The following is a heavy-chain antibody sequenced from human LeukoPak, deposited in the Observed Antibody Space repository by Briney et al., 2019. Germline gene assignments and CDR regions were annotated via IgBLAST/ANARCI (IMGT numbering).Heavy chain of an antibody. CDR1: GFSYKNFW. CDR2: IHPEGNEK. Sequence: PGGSLRLSCATSGFSYKNFWMSWVRQAPGRGLQWVANIHPEGNEKYHVESVKGRFTISRDNARNLLFLQMNGLRVEDTAVYYCARGDDFSGDHWGQGTLVTVSS. J-gene: IGHJ4*02. D-gene: IGHD1-1*01. CDR3: ARGDDFSGDH. V-gene: IGHV3-7*04.